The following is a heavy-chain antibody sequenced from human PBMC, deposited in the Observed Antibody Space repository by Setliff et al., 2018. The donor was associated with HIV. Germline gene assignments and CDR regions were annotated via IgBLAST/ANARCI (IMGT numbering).Heavy chain of an antibody. CDR2: ISGSGANP. CDR3: VRRGGAAAGGPHNWFDP. Sequence: GGSLRLSCAASGFIFSDYAMTWVRQAPGKGLEWVSGISGSGANPYNADFVEGRFTVSRDNSKNTLYLEMNSLKIEDTAVYYCVRRGGAAAGGPHNWFDPWGQGTLVTVSS. D-gene: IGHD6-13*01. V-gene: IGHV3-23*01. J-gene: IGHJ5*02. CDR1: GFIFSDYA.